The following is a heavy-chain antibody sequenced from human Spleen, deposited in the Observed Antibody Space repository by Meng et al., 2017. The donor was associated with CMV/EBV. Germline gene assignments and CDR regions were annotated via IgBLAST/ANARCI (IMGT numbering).Heavy chain of an antibody. CDR1: GFTVSANY. D-gene: IGHD2-2*01. J-gene: IGHJ4*02. Sequence: GESLKISCAASGFTVSANYMTWVRQAPGQGLEWVSVINSGGNTYYADSVKGRFTISRDASKNTLYLQMNSLRAEDTAVYYCARAEGYCSSTSCYDLYYFDYWGRGTLVTVSS. CDR2: INSGGNT. CDR3: ARAEGYCSSTSCYDLYYFDY. V-gene: IGHV3-53*01.